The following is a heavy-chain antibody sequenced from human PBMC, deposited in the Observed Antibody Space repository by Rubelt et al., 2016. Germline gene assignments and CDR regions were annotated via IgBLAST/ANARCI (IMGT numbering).Heavy chain of an antibody. Sequence: EVQLVESGGGLVQPGGSLRLSCAASGFTVSSNYMSWVRQAPGKGLEWVSCISDSGGSTYYADSVKGRFTISRDNSKNTLYLQMNSLRADDTAVYYCTKIDYYDSSGSRSWGQGTLVTVSS. V-gene: IGHV3-23*04. CDR1: GFTVSSNY. CDR3: TKIDYYDSSGSRS. D-gene: IGHD3-22*01. J-gene: IGHJ4*02. CDR2: ISDSGGST.